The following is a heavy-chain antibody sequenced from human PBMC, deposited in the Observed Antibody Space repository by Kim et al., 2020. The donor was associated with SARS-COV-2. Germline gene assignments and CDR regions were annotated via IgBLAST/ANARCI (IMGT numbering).Heavy chain of an antibody. CDR2: IA. D-gene: IGHD2-2*01. V-gene: IGHV1-69*02. J-gene: IGHJ4*02. Sequence: IANYAQKFQGRVTITADKSTSTAYMELSSLRSEDTAVYYCASYCSSTSCPLYWGQGTLVTVSS. CDR3: ASYCSSTSCPLY.